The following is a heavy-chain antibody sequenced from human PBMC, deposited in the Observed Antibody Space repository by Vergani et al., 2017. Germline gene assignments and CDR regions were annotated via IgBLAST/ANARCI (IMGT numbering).Heavy chain of an antibody. J-gene: IGHJ6*02. CDR2: IIPLFGTT. V-gene: IGHV1-69*01. CDR1: GDTFSNFA. CDR3: ARADYYDSSGYYYYGMDV. Sequence: QVQLVQSGAEVRKPGSAVKVSCKVSGDTFSNFAFSWVRQAPGRGLEWMGGIIPLFGTTRSTQKFQGRVTLTTDDLTSTLYLSVDSLKSEDTAVYYCARADYYDSSGYYYYGMDVWGQGTTVTVSS. D-gene: IGHD3-22*01.